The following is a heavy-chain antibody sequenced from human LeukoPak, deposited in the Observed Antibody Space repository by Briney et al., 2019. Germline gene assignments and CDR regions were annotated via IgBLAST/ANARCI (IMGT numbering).Heavy chain of an antibody. CDR1: GFAFSTYW. CDR2: INQDGSVK. Sequence: GGSLRLSCAASGFAFSTYWMDWVRQAPGKGLEWVGNINQDGSVKHYVDSVRGRFTISRDNARNSVYLQMSALRVEDTAVYYCTRDFAFWGQGSLVTASS. J-gene: IGHJ4*02. CDR3: TRDFAF. D-gene: IGHD2-21*01. V-gene: IGHV3-7*01.